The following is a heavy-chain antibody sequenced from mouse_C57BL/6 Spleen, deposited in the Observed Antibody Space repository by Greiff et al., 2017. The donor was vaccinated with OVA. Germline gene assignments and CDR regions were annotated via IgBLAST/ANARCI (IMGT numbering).Heavy chain of an antibody. J-gene: IGHJ2*01. V-gene: IGHV1-82*01. CDR2: IYPGDGDT. D-gene: IGHD1-1*01. CDR3: ARDLYYGSSHYFDY. CDR1: GYAFSSSW. Sequence: QVQLQQSGPELVKPGASVKISCKASGYAFSSSWMNWVKQRPGKGLEWIGRIYPGDGDTNYNGKFKGKATLTADKSSSTAYMQLSSLTSEDSAVYFCARDLYYGSSHYFDYWGQGTTLTVSS.